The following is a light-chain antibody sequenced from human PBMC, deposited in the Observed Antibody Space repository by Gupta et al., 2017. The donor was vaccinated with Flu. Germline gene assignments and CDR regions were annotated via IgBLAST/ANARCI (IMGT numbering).Light chain of an antibody. V-gene: IGLV2-14*04. CDR2: DVS. CDR1: SSDVGGYNY. J-gene: IGLJ1*01. CDR3: NSYTSSSTQV. Sequence: TSSDVGGYNYVSWYQQHPSKAPKLMIYDVSNRPSGVSNRFSGSKSGNTASLTISGLQAEDEADYYCNSYTSSSTQVFGTGTKVTVL.